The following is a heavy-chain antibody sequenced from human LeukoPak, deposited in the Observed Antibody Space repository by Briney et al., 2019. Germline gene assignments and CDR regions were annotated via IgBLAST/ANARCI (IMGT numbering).Heavy chain of an antibody. D-gene: IGHD3-22*01. CDR2: IQSGGST. V-gene: IGHV3-53*01. Sequence: GGSLRLSCAASGFIVSDNYMSWVRQAQGKGLEWVSVIQSGGSTYYADSVKGRFNISRDTSKNTVYLQMNSLRAEDTAVYYCARYFYDSSGYAYYFDYWGQGTPVTVSS. J-gene: IGHJ4*02. CDR1: GFIVSDNY. CDR3: ARYFYDSSGYAYYFDY.